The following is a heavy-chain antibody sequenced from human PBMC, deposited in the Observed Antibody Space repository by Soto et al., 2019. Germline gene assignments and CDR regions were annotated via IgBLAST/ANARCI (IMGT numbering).Heavy chain of an antibody. V-gene: IGHV3-30*18. Sequence: QVQLVESGGAGSHLGPPWGFPWEAPGFPLKPIPIHWSRQLPARGRGGWAVIAYDGNEKFYADSVKGRFTISRDNSKNALYLQINTLRNDDTAVYYCGKDVGDYVPYYYGVDVWGQGTTVTVSS. CDR1: GFPLKPIP. J-gene: IGHJ6*02. CDR3: GKDVGDYVPYYYGVDV. CDR2: IAYDGNEK. D-gene: IGHD1-26*01.